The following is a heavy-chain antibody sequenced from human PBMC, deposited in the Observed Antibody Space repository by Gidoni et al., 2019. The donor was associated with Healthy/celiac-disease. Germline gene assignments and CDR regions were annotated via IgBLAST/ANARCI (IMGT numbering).Heavy chain of an antibody. CDR3: ARQYCSGGSCYSYYYYYGMDV. V-gene: IGHV4-34*01. CDR2: INHAGST. J-gene: IGHJ6*02. Sequence: QVHLQQWGAGLLKPSETLSLTCALYGGAFSGYYWSWIRQPPGKGLEWIGEINHAGSTNYNSALKSRVTTSVDTSKNQFYLKLCSVTAADTAVYYCARQYCSGGSCYSYYYYYGMDVWGQGTTVTVSS. CDR1: GGAFSGYY. D-gene: IGHD2-15*01.